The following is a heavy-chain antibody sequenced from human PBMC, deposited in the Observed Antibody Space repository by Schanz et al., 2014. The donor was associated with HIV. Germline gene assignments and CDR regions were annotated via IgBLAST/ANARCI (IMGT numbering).Heavy chain of an antibody. D-gene: IGHD3-22*01. CDR2: ISGSATTT. Sequence: EVQLLESGGGLVQPGGSLRLSCAASGFTFSSYAMSWVRQAPGKGLEWVSSISGSATTTYYADSVLARFTISRDNSKNTLFLQINGLRAEDTAVYYCAKPEYDSSGNSQSHFDYWGQGTLVTVSS. CDR1: GFTFSSYA. J-gene: IGHJ4*02. CDR3: AKPEYDSSGNSQSHFDY. V-gene: IGHV3-23*01.